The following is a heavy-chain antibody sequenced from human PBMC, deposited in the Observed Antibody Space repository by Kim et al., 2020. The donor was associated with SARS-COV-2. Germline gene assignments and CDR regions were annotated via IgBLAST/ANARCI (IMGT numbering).Heavy chain of an antibody. CDR3: AVYSGYDWAPGNFDY. V-gene: IGHV3-21*01. Sequence: WGSLRLSCAASGFTFSRYTINWVRQAPGKGLEWVSSISGSSSYIYYADSVKGRFTISRDNAKNSLFLQMNSLRAEDTAVYYCAVYSGYDWAPGNFDYWGQGTLVTVSS. CDR1: GFTFSRYT. D-gene: IGHD5-12*01. CDR2: ISGSSSYI. J-gene: IGHJ4*02.